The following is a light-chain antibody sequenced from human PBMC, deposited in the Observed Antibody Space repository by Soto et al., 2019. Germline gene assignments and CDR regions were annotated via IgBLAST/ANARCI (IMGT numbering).Light chain of an antibody. Sequence: EIVLTQAPGTLSLSPGERATLSCRASQSFSSSYLAWYQQKPGQAPGLLIYGASRRGTGIPATFSGSGSGTEFTLTISSLQSEDFAVYYCQQYHNWPSITFGQGTRLEI. CDR1: QSFSSSY. CDR3: QQYHNWPSIT. J-gene: IGKJ5*01. CDR2: GAS. V-gene: IGKV3-15*01.